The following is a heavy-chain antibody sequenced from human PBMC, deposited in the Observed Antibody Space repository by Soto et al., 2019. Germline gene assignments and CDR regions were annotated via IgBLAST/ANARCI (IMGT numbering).Heavy chain of an antibody. CDR3: ARGSGGGDCYSVGCYYYYGMDV. V-gene: IGHV1-69*05. Sequence: QVQLVQSGAEVKKPGSSVKVSCKASGGTFSSYAISWVRQSPGQGLEWMGGIIPIFGTANYAQKFQGRVTITSDESTSTAYMELSSLRSEDTAVYYCARGSGGGDCYSVGCYYYYGMDVWGQGTTVTVSS. J-gene: IGHJ6*02. D-gene: IGHD2-21*02. CDR1: GGTFSSYA. CDR2: IIPIFGTA.